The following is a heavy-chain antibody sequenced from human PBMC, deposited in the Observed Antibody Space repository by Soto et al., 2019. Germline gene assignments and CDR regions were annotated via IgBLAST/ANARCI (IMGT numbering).Heavy chain of an antibody. J-gene: IGHJ6*02. D-gene: IGHD2-8*01. CDR2: LTASGLNT. V-gene: IGHV3-23*01. Sequence: EVQLLESGGGLVQPGGSLRLSCSASGFNFGSYGMSWVRQAPGKGLEWVSGLTASGLNTYYTDSVKGRFTISRDNSRNTVYFKMSGLRVEDTAVFHCAKGLGNAKEVWGQGTTVTVSS. CDR3: AKGLGNAKEV. CDR1: GFNFGSYG.